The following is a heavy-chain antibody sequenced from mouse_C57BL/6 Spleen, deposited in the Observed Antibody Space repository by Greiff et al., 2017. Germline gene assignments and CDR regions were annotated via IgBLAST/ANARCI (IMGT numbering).Heavy chain of an antibody. J-gene: IGHJ1*03. CDR3: ARLRGNYEYFDV. Sequence: QVQLQQSGPELVKPGASVKISCKASGYAFSSSWMNWVKQRPGKGLEWIGRIYPGDGDTNYNGKFKGKATLTSDKSSSTAYMQLSSLTSEDSAVYFCARLRGNYEYFDVWGTGTTVTVSS. V-gene: IGHV1-82*01. CDR2: IYPGDGDT. D-gene: IGHD2-1*01. CDR1: GYAFSSSW.